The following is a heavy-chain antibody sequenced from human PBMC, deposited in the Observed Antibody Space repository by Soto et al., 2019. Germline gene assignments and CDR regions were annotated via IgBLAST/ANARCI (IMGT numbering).Heavy chain of an antibody. J-gene: IGHJ4*02. CDR2: FVSIFATT. CDR3: ARGSSSDWNHYLQQED. D-gene: IGHD1-1*01. V-gene: IGHV1-69*01. Sequence: SGKLSCKATGSPFIRSAIIWVRQAPGQRLEWMGGFVSIFATTDYAQKFQGRLTITADESTSTVYMELRSLTSDDTAIYYCARGSSSDWNHYLQQEDWGPGTLVTVSS. CDR1: GSPFIRSA.